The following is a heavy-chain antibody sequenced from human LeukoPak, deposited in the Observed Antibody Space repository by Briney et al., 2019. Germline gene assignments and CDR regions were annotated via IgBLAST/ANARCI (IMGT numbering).Heavy chain of an antibody. V-gene: IGHV3-33*06. CDR3: AKALNYWYFDL. CDR2: IWYDGTNK. J-gene: IGHJ2*01. Sequence: GGSLRLSCAASGFTFSKYGMHWVRQAPGKGLEWVALIWYDGTNKYYADSVKGRFTISRDNSKNTLYLQMNSLRAEDTATYYCAKALNYWYFDLWGRGNLVTVSS. CDR1: GFTFSKYG.